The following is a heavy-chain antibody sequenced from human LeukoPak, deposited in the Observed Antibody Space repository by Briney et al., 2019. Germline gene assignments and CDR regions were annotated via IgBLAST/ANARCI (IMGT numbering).Heavy chain of an antibody. CDR1: GGSINTYY. Sequence: SETLSLTCTVSGGSINTYYWSWIRQPPGKGLEWIGYIYYSESTNYNPSLKSRVTISVDTSKNQFSLKLSSVTAADTAVYYCAREAIMITFGGVIDWGQGTLVTVSS. CDR2: IYYSEST. D-gene: IGHD3-16*02. CDR3: AREAIMITFGGVID. V-gene: IGHV4-59*12. J-gene: IGHJ4*02.